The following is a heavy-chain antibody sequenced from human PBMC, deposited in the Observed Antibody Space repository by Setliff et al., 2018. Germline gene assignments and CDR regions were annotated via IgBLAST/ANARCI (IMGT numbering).Heavy chain of an antibody. Sequence: SETLSLTCTVSGGSISSSNHYWSWIRQPPGKGLEWIGSMYYTGSTNYNPSIKSRVTISVDTSKKQFSLRLNSVTAADTAVYYCARQGTAIRWFDPWGQGTLVTVSS. J-gene: IGHJ5*02. CDR1: GGSISSSNHY. CDR2: MYYTGST. D-gene: IGHD3-10*01. V-gene: IGHV4-61*01. CDR3: ARQGTAIRWFDP.